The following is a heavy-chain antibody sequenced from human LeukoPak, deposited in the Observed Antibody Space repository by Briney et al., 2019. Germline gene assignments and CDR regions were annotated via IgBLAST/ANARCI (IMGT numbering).Heavy chain of an antibody. D-gene: IGHD3-22*01. J-gene: IGHJ3*02. CDR2: ISSSSSYI. Sequence: GGSLRLSCAASGFAFSSYSMNWVRQAPGKGLEWVSSISSSSSYIYFADSVKGRFTISRDNAKNSLYLQMNSLRAEDTAVYYCARERDYYDSSGYELWAFDIWGQGTMVTVSP. CDR1: GFAFSSYS. CDR3: ARERDYYDSSGYELWAFDI. V-gene: IGHV3-21*01.